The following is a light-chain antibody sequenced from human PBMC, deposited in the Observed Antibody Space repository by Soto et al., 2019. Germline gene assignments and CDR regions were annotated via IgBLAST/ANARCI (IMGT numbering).Light chain of an antibody. Sequence: EIVVTQSPATLSVSPGGAATLSCRASQSVRSNLAWYQQKRGQAPRLLIYDASTRATGIPARFSGSGSGTEFTLTISSLQSEDFAVYYCQQYDNWPPITFGQGTRLE. J-gene: IGKJ5*01. CDR1: QSVRSN. V-gene: IGKV3-15*01. CDR3: QQYDNWPPIT. CDR2: DAS.